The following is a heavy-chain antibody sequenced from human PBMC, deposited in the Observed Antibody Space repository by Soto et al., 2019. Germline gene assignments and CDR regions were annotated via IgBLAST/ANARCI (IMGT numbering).Heavy chain of an antibody. J-gene: IGHJ1*01. Sequence: PGESLKISCKGSGYSFTSYWIGWVRQMPGKGLEWMGIIYPGDSDTRYSPSFQGQVTISADKSISTAYRQWSSLKASDTAMYYCARLWYAGIVATPGHRVADWGQGTLVTGAS. CDR3: ARLWYAGIVATPGHRVAD. V-gene: IGHV5-51*01. CDR2: IYPGDSDT. D-gene: IGHD5-12*01. CDR1: GYSFTSYW.